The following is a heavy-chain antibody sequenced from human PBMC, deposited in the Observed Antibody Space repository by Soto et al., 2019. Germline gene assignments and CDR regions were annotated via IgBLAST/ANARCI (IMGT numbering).Heavy chain of an antibody. CDR3: AKTGVVGVVVVAARTSTMGFDP. D-gene: IGHD2-15*01. CDR2: INAGNGNT. V-gene: IGHV1-3*01. Sequence: GASVKVSCKASGYTFTSYAMHWVRQAPGQRLEWMGWINAGNGNTKYSQKFQGRVTITRDTSASTAYMELSSLRSEDTAVYYCAKTGVVGVVVVAARTSTMGFDPWGQGTLVTVSS. CDR1: GYTFTSYA. J-gene: IGHJ5*02.